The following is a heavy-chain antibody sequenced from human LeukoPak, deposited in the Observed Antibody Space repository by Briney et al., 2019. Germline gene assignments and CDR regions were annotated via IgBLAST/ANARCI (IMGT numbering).Heavy chain of an antibody. D-gene: IGHD3-10*01. Sequence: GGSLRLSCAASGFTFSSYSMNGVRQAPGKGLEWVSSISSGSSYIYYADSVKGRFTISRDNAKNSLYLQMNSLRAEDTAVYYCASPYGSGKDYFDYWGQGTLVTVSS. CDR2: ISSGSSYI. CDR1: GFTFSSYS. J-gene: IGHJ4*02. V-gene: IGHV3-21*01. CDR3: ASPYGSGKDYFDY.